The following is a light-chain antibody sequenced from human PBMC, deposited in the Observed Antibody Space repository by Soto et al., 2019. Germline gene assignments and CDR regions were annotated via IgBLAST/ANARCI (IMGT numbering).Light chain of an antibody. V-gene: IGKV1-9*01. J-gene: IGKJ4*01. Sequence: IPLTESPSCVSASVEDRVSITCRASHGISSYLAWYQQKPGKAPKLMIYAASTLQSGVPSRFSGSGSGTDFTLTISSLQPEDFATYNCQLLNCYPLTFGGGTKVDI. CDR1: HGISSY. CDR3: QLLNCYPLT. CDR2: AAS.